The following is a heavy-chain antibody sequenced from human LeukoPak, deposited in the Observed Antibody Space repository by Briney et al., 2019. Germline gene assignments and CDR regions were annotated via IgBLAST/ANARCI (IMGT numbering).Heavy chain of an antibody. CDR1: DASISGSY. CDR3: ARHEFAGPFDS. V-gene: IGHV4-59*08. Sequence: SETLSLTCTVSDASISGSYWSWIRQSPGKGLEWVGYINYTGDSNSNPSLKSRVAISLDTSKNQISLIIVSVTAADTAVYYCARHEFAGPFDSWGQGTLVTVSS. D-gene: IGHD6-13*01. J-gene: IGHJ4*02. CDR2: INYTGDS.